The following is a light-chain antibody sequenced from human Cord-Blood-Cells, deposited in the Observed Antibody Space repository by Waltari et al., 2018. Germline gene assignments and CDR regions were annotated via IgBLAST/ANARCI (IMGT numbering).Light chain of an antibody. CDR2: DAS. Sequence: EIVLTQSPATLSLSPGDRATLSCRASPGVSSYLAWYQQKPGHAPRLLIDDASTRATGIPARFSGSGSGTDFTLTISSREPEDVEVYYCRQRSTFGQGTKVEVK. CDR1: PGVSSY. CDR3: RQRST. J-gene: IGKJ1*01. V-gene: IGKV3-11*01.